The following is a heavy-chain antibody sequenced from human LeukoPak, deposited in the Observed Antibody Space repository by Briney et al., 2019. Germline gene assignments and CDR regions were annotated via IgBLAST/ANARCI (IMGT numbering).Heavy chain of an antibody. CDR2: INRSGST. V-gene: IGHV4-34*01. CDR3: ARGGPRYCSGGSCYFGY. CDR1: GGSLSGYY. D-gene: IGHD2-15*01. Sequence: SETLSPTCAVCGGSLSGYYWSWIRQPPGKGLEWIGEINRSGSTNYNPSLKSRVTISVDTSKNQFSLKLSSVTAADTAVYYCARGGPRYCSGGSCYFGYWGQGTLVTVSS. J-gene: IGHJ4*02.